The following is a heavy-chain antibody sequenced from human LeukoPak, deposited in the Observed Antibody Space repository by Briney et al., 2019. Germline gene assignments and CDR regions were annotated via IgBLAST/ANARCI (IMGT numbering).Heavy chain of an antibody. CDR3: AKDASGWSLT. Sequence: GGSLRLSCAASGFAFSGYEMYWVRQAPGKGLEWISYISDTGGAIHYADSVKGRFTISRDNAKNSLYLQMNSLRAEDTAVYYCAKDASGWSLTWGQGTLVTVSS. CDR1: GFAFSGYE. CDR2: ISDTGGAI. D-gene: IGHD6-19*01. V-gene: IGHV3-48*03. J-gene: IGHJ5*02.